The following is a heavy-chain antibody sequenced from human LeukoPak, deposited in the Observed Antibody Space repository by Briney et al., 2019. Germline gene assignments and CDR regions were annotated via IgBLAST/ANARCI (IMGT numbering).Heavy chain of an antibody. D-gene: IGHD3-16*01. Sequence: PGGSLRLSCAASGFTFSSYWMSWVRQAPGKGLEWVANIKQDGSEKYYVDSVKGRFTISRDNAKNSLYLQMNSLRAEDTAVYYCAKGDPDRTLRFWGQGTLVTVSS. V-gene: IGHV3-7*01. CDR2: IKQDGSEK. J-gene: IGHJ4*02. CDR3: AKGDPDRTLRF. CDR1: GFTFSSYW.